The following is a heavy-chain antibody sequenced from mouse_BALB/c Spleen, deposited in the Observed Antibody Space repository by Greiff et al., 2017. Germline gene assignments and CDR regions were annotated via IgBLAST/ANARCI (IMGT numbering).Heavy chain of an antibody. D-gene: IGHD2-3*01. Sequence: VQLQQSGAELVRPGVSVKISCKGSGYTFTDYAMHWVKQSHAKSLEWIGVISTYYGDASYNQKFKGKATMTVDKSSSTAYMELARLTSEDSAIYYCARFPIYDGYYDYAMDYWGQGTSVTVSS. CDR1: GYTFTDYA. CDR2: ISTYYGDA. J-gene: IGHJ4*01. V-gene: IGHV1S137*01. CDR3: ARFPIYDGYYDYAMDY.